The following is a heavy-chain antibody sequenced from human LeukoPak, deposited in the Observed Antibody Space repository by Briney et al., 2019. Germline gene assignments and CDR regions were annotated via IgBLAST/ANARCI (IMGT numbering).Heavy chain of an antibody. CDR2: IYYSGST. Sequence: SETLSLTCTVSGGSISSSSYYWGWIRQPPGKGLEWIGSIYYSGSTYYNPSLKSRVTISVDTSKNQFSLKLSSVTAADTAVYYCARQSSGWYDNWFDPWGQGTLVTVSS. D-gene: IGHD6-19*01. V-gene: IGHV4-39*01. CDR1: GGSISSSSYY. CDR3: ARQSSGWYDNWFDP. J-gene: IGHJ5*02.